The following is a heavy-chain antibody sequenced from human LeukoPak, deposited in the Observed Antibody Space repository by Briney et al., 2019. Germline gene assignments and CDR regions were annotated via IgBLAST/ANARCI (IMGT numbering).Heavy chain of an antibody. Sequence: QPGGSLRLSCAASGFTFSSYAMSWVRQAPGKGLEWVSAISGSSGSTYYADSVKGRFTISRDNSKNTLFLQMNSLRAEDTAVYYCTTEWFGELLGVFDYWGQGTLVTVSS. CDR1: GFTFSSYA. J-gene: IGHJ4*02. CDR3: TTEWFGELLGVFDY. D-gene: IGHD3-10*01. CDR2: ISGSSGST. V-gene: IGHV3-23*01.